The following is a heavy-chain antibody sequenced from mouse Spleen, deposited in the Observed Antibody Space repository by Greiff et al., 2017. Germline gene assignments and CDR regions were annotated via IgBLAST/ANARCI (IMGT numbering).Heavy chain of an antibody. CDR2: IDPETGGT. CDR3: TREEGNYVYFDY. Sequence: VQRVESGAELVRPGASVTLSCKASGYTFTDYDMHWVKQTPVHGLEWIGAIDPETGGTAYNQKFKGKAILTADKSSSTAYMELRSLTSEDSAVYYCTREEGNYVYFDYWGQGTTLTVSS. V-gene: IGHV1-15*01. CDR1: GYTFTDYD. J-gene: IGHJ2*01. D-gene: IGHD2-1*01.